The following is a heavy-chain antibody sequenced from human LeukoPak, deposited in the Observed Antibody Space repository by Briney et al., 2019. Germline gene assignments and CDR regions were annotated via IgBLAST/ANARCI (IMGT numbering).Heavy chain of an antibody. D-gene: IGHD3-3*01. J-gene: IGHJ6*02. Sequence: PGGSLRLSCAASGFTFSNYMMHWVRQAPGKGLVWVSRIKSDGITITYADSVKGRFTISRDNAKNSLYLQLNSLRAEDTAVYYCARVSWYDFWSGYYTPYYYYYYGMDVWGQGTTVTVSS. CDR3: ARVSWYDFWSGYYTPYYYYYYGMDV. V-gene: IGHV3-74*01. CDR1: GFTFSNYM. CDR2: IKSDGITI.